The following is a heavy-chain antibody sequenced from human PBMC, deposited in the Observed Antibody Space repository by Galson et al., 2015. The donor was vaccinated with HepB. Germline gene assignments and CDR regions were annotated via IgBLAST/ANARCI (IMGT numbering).Heavy chain of an antibody. J-gene: IGHJ6*04. D-gene: IGHD2-15*01. V-gene: IGHV1-18*04. CDR2: ISAYNGNT. CDR3: ARRMVVAARPTYGGMDV. CDR1: GYTFTSYG. Sequence: SVKVSCKASGYTFTSYGISWVRQAPGQGLEWMGWISAYNGNTNYAQKLQGRVTMTTDTSTSTAYMELRSLRSDDTAVYYCARRMVVAARPTYGGMDVWGKGTTVTVSS.